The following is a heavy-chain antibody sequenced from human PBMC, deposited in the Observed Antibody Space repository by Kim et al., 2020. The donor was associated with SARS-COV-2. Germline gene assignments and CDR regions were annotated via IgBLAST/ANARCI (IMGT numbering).Heavy chain of an antibody. J-gene: IGHJ4*02. D-gene: IGHD2-21*01. V-gene: IGHV1-18*01. Sequence: QKLQGRVTMTTDTSTSTAYMGLRSLRSDDTAVYYCAMTGCPYCGGFSFDYWGQGTLVTVSS. CDR3: AMTGCPYCGGFSFDY.